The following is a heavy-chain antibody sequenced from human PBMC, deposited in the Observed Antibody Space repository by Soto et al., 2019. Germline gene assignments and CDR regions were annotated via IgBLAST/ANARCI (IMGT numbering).Heavy chain of an antibody. CDR2: MNPNSGNT. Sequence: QVQLVQSGAEVKKPGASVKVSCKASGYTFTSYDINWVRQATGQGLEWMGWMNPNSGNTGYAQKFQGRVTMTRNTSISTAYMELSSLRSEDTAVYYCARGLRKYREKASYHMDVWGKGTTVTVSS. CDR3: ARGLRKYREKASYHMDV. D-gene: IGHD2-2*01. V-gene: IGHV1-8*01. J-gene: IGHJ6*03. CDR1: GYTFTSYD.